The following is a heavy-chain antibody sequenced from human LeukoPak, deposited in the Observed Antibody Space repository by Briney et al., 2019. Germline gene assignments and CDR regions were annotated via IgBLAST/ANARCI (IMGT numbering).Heavy chain of an antibody. Sequence: SETLSLTCTVSGYSMSSGYYWGWIRQPPERGLEWIGSMYHTGSTYYNPSLKSRVTISVDTSKNQFSLKLSSVTAADTAVYYCARDSSGQGAFDIWGQGTMVTVSS. J-gene: IGHJ3*02. CDR1: GYSMSSGYY. V-gene: IGHV4-38-2*02. D-gene: IGHD1-14*01. CDR3: ARDSSGQGAFDI. CDR2: MYHTGST.